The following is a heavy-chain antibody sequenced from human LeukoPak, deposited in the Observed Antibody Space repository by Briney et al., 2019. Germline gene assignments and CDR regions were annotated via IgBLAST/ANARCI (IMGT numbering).Heavy chain of an antibody. V-gene: IGHV3-15*01. CDR3: ISRRRYSGYDSDY. CDR1: GFTFSNAW. D-gene: IGHD5-12*01. Sequence: GGSLRLSCAASGFTFSNAWMSWVRQAPGKGLEWVGRIKSKTDGGTTDYAAPVKGRFTISRDDSKNTLYLQMNSLKTEDTAVYYCISRRRYSGYDSDYWGQGTLVTVSS. J-gene: IGHJ4*02. CDR2: IKSKTDGGTT.